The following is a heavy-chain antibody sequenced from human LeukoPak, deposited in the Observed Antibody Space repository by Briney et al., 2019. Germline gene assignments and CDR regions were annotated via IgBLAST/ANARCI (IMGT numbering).Heavy chain of an antibody. CDR3: ARVGYVRGFDY. D-gene: IGHD3-10*02. CDR1: GFTFSSYW. CDR2: IKEDGSEK. J-gene: IGHJ4*02. Sequence: GGSLRLSCAASGFTFSSYWMSCVRQAPGNGLEWVATIKEDGSEKHYVDSVKGRFTISRDNAKNSLYLQMNSLRAEDAAMYYCARVGYVRGFDYWGQGTLVTVSS. V-gene: IGHV3-7*03.